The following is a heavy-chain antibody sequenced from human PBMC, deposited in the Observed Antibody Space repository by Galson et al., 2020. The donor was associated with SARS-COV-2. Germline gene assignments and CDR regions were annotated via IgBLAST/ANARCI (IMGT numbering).Heavy chain of an antibody. Sequence: LSLTCAASGFSFIDSYMSWIRQAPGRGLEWVSYISRSGTTIYYADSVKGRFIISRDNANNSLYLQMNSLRADDTALYYCARAYGSGPIASWGQGTLVTVSS. D-gene: IGHD3-10*01. CDR1: GFSFIDSY. CDR2: ISRSGTTI. CDR3: ARAYGSGPIAS. J-gene: IGHJ5*02. V-gene: IGHV3-11*01.